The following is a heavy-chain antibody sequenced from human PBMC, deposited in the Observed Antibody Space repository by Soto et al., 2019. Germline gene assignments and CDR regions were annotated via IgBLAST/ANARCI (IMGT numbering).Heavy chain of an antibody. D-gene: IGHD3-10*01. J-gene: IGHJ5*02. CDR2: IYYSGST. CDR1: GGSISSYY. V-gene: IGHV4-59*01. Sequence: SETLSLTCTVSGGSISSYYWSWIRQPPGKGLEWIGYIYYSGSTNYNPSLKSRVTISVDTSKNQFSLKLSSVTAADTAVYYCARHMVRGVIPSLEPWGQGTLVTVSS. CDR3: ARHMVRGVIPSLEP.